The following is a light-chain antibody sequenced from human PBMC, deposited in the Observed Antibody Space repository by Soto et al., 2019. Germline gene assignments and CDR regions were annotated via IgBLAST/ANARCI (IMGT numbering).Light chain of an antibody. J-gene: IGKJ1*01. V-gene: IGKV3-15*01. CDR3: QHYSHWPPRK. CDR1: QSVSTN. Sequence: ILLTQSPATLSVSPGERATLSCTASQSVSTNLAWYQQKPGQAPRVLIYNVSTRATGIPARFSGSGSGTEFTLTISSLQSEDFAVYYCQHYSHWPPRKFGQGTKV. CDR2: NVS.